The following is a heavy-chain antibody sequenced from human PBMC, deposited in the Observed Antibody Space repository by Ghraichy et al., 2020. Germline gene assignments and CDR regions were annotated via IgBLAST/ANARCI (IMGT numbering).Heavy chain of an antibody. CDR1: GFTFSSYW. J-gene: IGHJ6*02. D-gene: IGHD1-26*01. CDR2: IKQDGSEK. Sequence: GGSLRLSCAASGFTFSSYWMSWVRQAPGKGLEWVANIKQDGSEKYYVDSVKGRFTISRDNAKNSLYLQMNSLRAEDTAVYYCASFGSYGYYYYGMDVWGQGTTVTVSS. V-gene: IGHV3-7*03. CDR3: ASFGSYGYYYYGMDV.